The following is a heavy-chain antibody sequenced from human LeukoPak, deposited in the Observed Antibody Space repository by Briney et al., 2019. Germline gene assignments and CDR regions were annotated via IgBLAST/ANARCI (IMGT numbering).Heavy chain of an antibody. CDR1: GFIFGDYA. V-gene: IGHV3-49*04. J-gene: IGHJ4*02. CDR2: IRSKAYGGTA. D-gene: IGHD1-26*01. CDR3: TSDEGEDTSY. Sequence: GGSLRLSCTGSGFIFGDYAMNWVRQAPGKGLEWVGVIRSKAYGGTAEYAASVKGRFTISRDDSKSIAYLQMSGLKTEDTAVYYCTSDEGEDTSYWGQGTLVTVSS.